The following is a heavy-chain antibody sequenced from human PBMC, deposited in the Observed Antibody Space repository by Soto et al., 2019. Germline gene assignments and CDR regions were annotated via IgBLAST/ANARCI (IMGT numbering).Heavy chain of an antibody. CDR1: GGSISSGGYY. J-gene: IGHJ4*02. CDR2: IYYSGST. CDR3: ARDAYCSGGSCYMPFDY. Sequence: SETLYLTCTVSGGSISSGGYYWSWIRQHPGKGLEWIGYIYYSGSTYYNPSLKSRVTISVDTSKNQFSLKLSSVTAADTAVYYCARDAYCSGGSCYMPFDYWGQGTLVTVSS. V-gene: IGHV4-31*03. D-gene: IGHD2-15*01.